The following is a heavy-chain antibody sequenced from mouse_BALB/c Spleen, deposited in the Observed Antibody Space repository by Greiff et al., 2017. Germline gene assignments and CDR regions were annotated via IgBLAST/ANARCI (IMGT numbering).Heavy chain of an antibody. CDR2: INPGSGGT. V-gene: IGHV1-54*01. J-gene: IGHJ2*01. CDR3: ARRYYGIFDY. Sequence: QVQLQQSGAELVRPGTSVKVSCKASGYAFTNYLIEWVKQRPGQGLEWIGVINPGSGGTNYNEKFKGKATLTADKSSSTAYMQLSSLTSDDSAVYFCARRYYGIFDYWGQGTTLTVSS. D-gene: IGHD1-1*01. CDR1: GYAFTNYL.